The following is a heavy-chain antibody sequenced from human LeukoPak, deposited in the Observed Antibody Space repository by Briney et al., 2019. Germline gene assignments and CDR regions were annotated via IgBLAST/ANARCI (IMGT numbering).Heavy chain of an antibody. J-gene: IGHJ5*02. D-gene: IGHD3-16*01. V-gene: IGHV3-30*18. CDR1: GFTFSSYG. Sequence: GGSLRLSCAASGFTFSSYGMHWVRQAPGKGLEWVAVISYDGSNKYYADSVKGRFTISRDNSKNTLYLQMNSLRAEDTAVYHCAKDIRGAHVNWFDPWGQGTLVTVSS. CDR3: AKDIRGAHVNWFDP. CDR2: ISYDGSNK.